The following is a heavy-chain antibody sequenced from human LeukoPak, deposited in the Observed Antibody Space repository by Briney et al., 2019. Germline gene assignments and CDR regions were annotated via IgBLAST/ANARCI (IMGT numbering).Heavy chain of an antibody. Sequence: GGSLRLSCAASGFTFSSYSMNWVRQAPGKGLEWVSSISSSSSYIYYADSVKGRFTISRDNAKNSLYLQMNSLRAEDTAVYYCARDSSQLAPLDYRGQGTLVTVSS. CDR1: GFTFSSYS. CDR3: ARDSSQLAPLDY. V-gene: IGHV3-21*01. D-gene: IGHD6-13*01. CDR2: ISSSSSYI. J-gene: IGHJ4*02.